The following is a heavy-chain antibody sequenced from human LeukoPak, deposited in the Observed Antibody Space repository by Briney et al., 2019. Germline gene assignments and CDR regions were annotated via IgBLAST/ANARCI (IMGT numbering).Heavy chain of an antibody. V-gene: IGHV3-23*01. J-gene: IGHJ5*02. CDR2: ITPNADRT. Sequence: LPGGSLRLSCAASGFTFGSYGMSWVRQAPGKGLEWVSFITPNADRTSYADSVEGHFTISRDNAKNSLYLQMNSLRAEDTAVYYCARGGIVGATGWFDPWGQGTLVTVSS. CDR1: GFTFGSYG. D-gene: IGHD1-26*01. CDR3: ARGGIVGATGWFDP.